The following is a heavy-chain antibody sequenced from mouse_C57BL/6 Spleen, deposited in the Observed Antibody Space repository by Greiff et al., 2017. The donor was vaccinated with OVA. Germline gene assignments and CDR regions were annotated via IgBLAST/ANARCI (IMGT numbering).Heavy chain of an antibody. Sequence: VQLQQSGAELARPGASVKMSCKASGYTFTSYTMHWVKQRPGQGLEWIGYINPSSGYTKYNQKFKDKATLTADKSSSTAYMQLSSLTSEDSAVYYCAKGGSSGYVDYFDYWGQGTTLTVSS. CDR3: AKGGSSGYVDYFDY. CDR1: GYTFTSYT. CDR2: INPSSGYT. V-gene: IGHV1-4*01. D-gene: IGHD3-2*02. J-gene: IGHJ2*01.